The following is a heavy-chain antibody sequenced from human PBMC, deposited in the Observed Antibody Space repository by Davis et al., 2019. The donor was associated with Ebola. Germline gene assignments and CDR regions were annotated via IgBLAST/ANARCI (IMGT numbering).Heavy chain of an antibody. V-gene: IGHV5-51*01. Sequence: GESLKISCKGSGYIFTTYWIGWVRQMPGKGLEWMGIIYPGDSDTRYSPSFQGQVSISADKSISTAYLQWSSLKASDTAIYYCARYSGYDGDFDYWGQGTLVTASS. D-gene: IGHD5-12*01. CDR2: IYPGDSDT. J-gene: IGHJ4*02. CDR3: ARYSGYDGDFDY. CDR1: GYIFTTYW.